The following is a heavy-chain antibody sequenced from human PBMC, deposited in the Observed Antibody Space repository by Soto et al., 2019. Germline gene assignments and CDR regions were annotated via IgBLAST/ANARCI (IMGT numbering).Heavy chain of an antibody. J-gene: IGHJ4*02. V-gene: IGHV3-30*03. Sequence: GGSLRLSCAASGFTFSSYGMHWVRQAPGKGLEWVAVISYDGSNKYYADSVKGRFTISRDNSKNTLYLQMNGLRAEDTAVYYCARPSDLIAMSDCGYWGQGTLVTVSS. CDR3: ARPSDLIAMSDCGY. CDR2: ISYDGSNK. CDR1: GFTFSSYG. D-gene: IGHD5-18*01.